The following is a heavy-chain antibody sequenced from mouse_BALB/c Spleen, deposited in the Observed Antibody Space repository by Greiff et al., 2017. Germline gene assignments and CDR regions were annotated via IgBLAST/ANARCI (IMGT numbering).Heavy chain of an antibody. CDR3: AREGYSTVDWYFDV. Sequence: VQLQQSGPELVKPGASVKMSCKASGYTFTDYYMDWVKQSHGESFEWIGRVNPYNGGTSYNQKFKGKATLTVDKSSSTAYMELNSLTSEDSAVYYCAREGYSTVDWYFDVWGAGTTVTVSS. CDR2: VNPYNGGT. J-gene: IGHJ1*01. V-gene: IGHV1-19*01. CDR1: GYTFTDYY. D-gene: IGHD1-1*01.